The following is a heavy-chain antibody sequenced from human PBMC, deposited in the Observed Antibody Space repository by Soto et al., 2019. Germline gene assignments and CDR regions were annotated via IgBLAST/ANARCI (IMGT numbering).Heavy chain of an antibody. CDR2: INHNGRT. V-gene: IGHV4-34*01. D-gene: IGHD1-1*01. CDR3: ARGQNTTGNTFDY. J-gene: IGHJ4*02. Sequence: PSETLSLTCAVYGGSFSGYYWTYIRQPPGKGLEWIGEINHNGRTNYNPSLKSRVTISVDMSKSQFSLHLSSVTAADTAVYYCARGQNTTGNTFDYWGQGTLVTVSS. CDR1: GGSFSGYY.